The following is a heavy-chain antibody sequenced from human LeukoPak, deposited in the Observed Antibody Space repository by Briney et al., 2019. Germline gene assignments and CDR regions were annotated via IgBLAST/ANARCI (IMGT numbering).Heavy chain of an antibody. J-gene: IGHJ3*02. CDR2: IIPIFGTA. D-gene: IGHD2-15*01. CDR1: GGTFSSYA. Sequence: SVKVSCKASGGTFSSYAISWVRQAPGQGLEWMGEIIPIFGTANYAQKFQGRVTITADKSTSTAYMELRSLRSDDTAVYYCAKRAYPRGLDMWGQGTMVTVSS. CDR3: AKRAYPRGLDM. V-gene: IGHV1-69*06.